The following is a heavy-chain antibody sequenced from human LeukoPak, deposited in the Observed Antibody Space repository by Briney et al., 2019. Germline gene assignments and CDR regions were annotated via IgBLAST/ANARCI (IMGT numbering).Heavy chain of an antibody. CDR2: IYNSGST. CDR3: ARSPPRYNWNYGPGHGYYYYYYMDV. V-gene: IGHV4-38-2*02. D-gene: IGHD1-7*01. J-gene: IGHJ6*03. Sequence: SSETLSLTCTVSGFSISSGYYWGWIRQPPGKGLEWIGYIYNSGSTNYNPSLKSRVTISVDTSKNQFSLKLSSVTAADTAVYYCARSPPRYNWNYGPGHGYYYYYYMDVWGKGTTVTVSS. CDR1: GFSISSGYY.